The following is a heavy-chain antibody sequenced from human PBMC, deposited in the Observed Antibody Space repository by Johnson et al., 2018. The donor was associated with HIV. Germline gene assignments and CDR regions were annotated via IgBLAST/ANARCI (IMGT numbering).Heavy chain of an antibody. CDR2: IHSGDTT. CDR3: AKGGRFDAFDI. CDR1: GFTFDDYG. Sequence: QEKLVESGGGVVRPGGSLRLSCAASGFTFDDYGMGWVRQAPGQGLEWVSVIHSGDTTYYADSVKGRFTISRDNSKNTLYLQMNSLRAEDTAVYYCAKGGRFDAFDIWGQGTMVTVSS. V-gene: IGHV3-NL1*01. J-gene: IGHJ3*02. D-gene: IGHD3-16*01.